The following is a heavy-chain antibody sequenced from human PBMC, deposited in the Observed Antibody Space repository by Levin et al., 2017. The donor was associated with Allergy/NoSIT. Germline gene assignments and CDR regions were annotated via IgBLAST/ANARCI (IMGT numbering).Heavy chain of an antibody. Sequence: RSSETLSLTCAVYGGTFSGYYWNWIRQSPGKGLEWIGEINHSGSTNYNPSLKSRVTILVDTSKNQFSLKLNSVIAADTAVYYCARGPACDSCWVATWYFDLWGRGTPVTVSS. CDR3: ARGPACDSCWVATWYFDL. V-gene: IGHV4-34*01. J-gene: IGHJ2*01. D-gene: IGHD2-2*01. CDR2: INHSGST. CDR1: GGTFSGYY.